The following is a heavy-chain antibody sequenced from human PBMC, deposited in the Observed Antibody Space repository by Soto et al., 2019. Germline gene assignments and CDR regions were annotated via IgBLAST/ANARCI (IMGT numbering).Heavy chain of an antibody. CDR3: ARADDGSSWYMWFDP. V-gene: IGHV4-31*03. D-gene: IGHD6-13*01. Sequence: PSETLSLTCTVSGGSISSGGYYWSWIRQHPGKGLEWIGYIYDSGSTYYNPSLKSRVTISVDTSKNQFSLKLSSVTAADTAVYYCARADDGSSWYMWFDPWGQGTLVTVSS. CDR2: IYDSGST. J-gene: IGHJ5*02. CDR1: GGSISSGGYY.